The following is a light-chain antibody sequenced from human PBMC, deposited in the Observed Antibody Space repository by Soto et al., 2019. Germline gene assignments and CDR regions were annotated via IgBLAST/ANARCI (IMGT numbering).Light chain of an antibody. CDR1: RSNIGAGYA. CDR2: DNT. V-gene: IGLV1-40*01. Sequence: QSVLTQPPSVSGAPGQRVTISCTGSRSNIGAGYAVHWYQQFPGAAPKLLIFDNTNRPSGVPDRFSASKSATSASLAITGLQAEDEADYYCQSYDSSDKLTFGGGTQLTVL. J-gene: IGLJ7*01. CDR3: QSYDSSDKLT.